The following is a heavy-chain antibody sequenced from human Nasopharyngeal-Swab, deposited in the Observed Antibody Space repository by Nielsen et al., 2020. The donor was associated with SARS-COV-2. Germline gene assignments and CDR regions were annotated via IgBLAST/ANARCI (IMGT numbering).Heavy chain of an antibody. D-gene: IGHD3-9*01. Sequence: ASVKVSCKASVYTFTSYVLNWVRQAPGQGLEWMGWISTNNGATNYAQKLQGRVTMTTDTSTSTAYMDMRSLGSDDTAVYYCARDSMTSGYAADFGGQGTLVTVSS. CDR2: ISTNNGAT. V-gene: IGHV1-18*01. CDR1: VYTFTSYV. J-gene: IGHJ4*02. CDR3: ARDSMTSGYAADF.